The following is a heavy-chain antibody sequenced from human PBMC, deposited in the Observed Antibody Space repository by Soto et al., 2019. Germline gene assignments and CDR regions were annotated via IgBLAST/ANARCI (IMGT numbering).Heavy chain of an antibody. CDR3: ARGLESQLELIWFDP. CDR2: TYYRSKWYN. D-gene: IGHD1-1*01. J-gene: IGHJ5*02. CDR1: GDSVSSNSAS. V-gene: IGHV6-1*01. Sequence: SQTLSLTGAISGDSVSSNSASWNLIRQSPSRGLEWLGRTYYRSKWYNDYAVSVKSRITINPDTSKNQFSLQLNSVTPEDTAVYYCARGLESQLELIWFDPWGQGTLVTVYS.